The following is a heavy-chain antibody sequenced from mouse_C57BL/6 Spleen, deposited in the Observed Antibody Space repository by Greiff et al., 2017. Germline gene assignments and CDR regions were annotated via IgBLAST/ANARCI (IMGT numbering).Heavy chain of an antibody. D-gene: IGHD1-1*01. CDR2: INPGSGGT. CDR1: GYAFTNYL. Sequence: QVQLKESGAELVRPGTSVKVSCKASGYAFTNYLIEWVKQRPGQGLEWIGVINPGSGGTNYNEKFKGKATLTADKSSSTAYMQLSSLTSEDSAVYFCARGAHYYGSSQSCDYWGQGTTLTVSS. J-gene: IGHJ2*01. V-gene: IGHV1-54*01. CDR3: ARGAHYYGSSQSCDY.